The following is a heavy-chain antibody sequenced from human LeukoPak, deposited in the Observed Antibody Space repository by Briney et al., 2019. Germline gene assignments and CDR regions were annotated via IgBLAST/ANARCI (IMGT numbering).Heavy chain of an antibody. CDR1: GLIFSNYW. J-gene: IGHJ4*02. CDR3: AKGGLRVTDY. CDR2: VNNDGSST. D-gene: IGHD5/OR15-5a*01. Sequence: GGSLRLSCAASGLIFSNYWMHWVRQAPGKGLVWVSRVNNDGSSTTYADSVKGRFTISRDNAKNTLYLQMNSLRAEDTAVYYCAKGGLRVTDYWGQGTLVTVSS. V-gene: IGHV3-74*03.